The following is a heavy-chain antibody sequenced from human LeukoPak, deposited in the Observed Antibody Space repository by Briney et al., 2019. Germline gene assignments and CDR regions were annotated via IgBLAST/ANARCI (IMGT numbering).Heavy chain of an antibody. CDR2: INHSGST. D-gene: IGHD6-13*01. V-gene: IGHV4-34*01. Sequence: SETLSLTCAVYGGSFSGYYWSWIRQPPGKGLEWIGEINHSGSTNYNPSLKSRVTISVDTSKNQSSLKLSSVTAADTAVYYCARATGYSSRGYFDYWGQGTLVTVSS. J-gene: IGHJ4*02. CDR3: ARATGYSSRGYFDY. CDR1: GGSFSGYY.